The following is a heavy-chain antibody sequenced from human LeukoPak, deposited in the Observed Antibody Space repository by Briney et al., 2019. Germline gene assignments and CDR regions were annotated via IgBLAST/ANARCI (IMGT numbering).Heavy chain of an antibody. D-gene: IGHD1-26*01. J-gene: IGHJ4*02. CDR3: VRDRVGPDY. CDR1: GFTFSSAW. Sequence: GGSLRLSCAASGFTFSSAWMHWVRQAPGTGLVWVSRITDDATTTYADSVRGRVTISRDNAKNILYLQMNSLRAEDTAVYYCVRDRVGPDYWGQGTLVTVSS. CDR2: ITDDATT. V-gene: IGHV3-74*03.